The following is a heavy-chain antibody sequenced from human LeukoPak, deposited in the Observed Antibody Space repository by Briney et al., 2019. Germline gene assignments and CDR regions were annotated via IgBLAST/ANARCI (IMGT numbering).Heavy chain of an antibody. J-gene: IGHJ4*02. CDR2: ISGSGGST. CDR3: AKEYGDYYGSGSYYNPY. Sequence: GGSLRLSCAASGFTFSSYAMSWVRQAPGKGLEWVSAISGSGGSTYYADSVKGRFTISRDNSKNTLYLQMNSLRAEDTAVYYCAKEYGDYYGSGSYYNPYWGQGTLVTVSS. D-gene: IGHD3-10*01. CDR1: GFTFSSYA. V-gene: IGHV3-23*01.